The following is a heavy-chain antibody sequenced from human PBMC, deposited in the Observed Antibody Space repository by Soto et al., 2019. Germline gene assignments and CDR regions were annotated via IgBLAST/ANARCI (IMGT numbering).Heavy chain of an antibody. CDR1: GFTFSSYA. Sequence: EVQLLESGGGLVQPGGSLRLSCAASGFTFSSYAMSWVRQAPGKGLEWVSAISGSGGSTYYADSVKGSLTISRDNSKYTLYLQITSLRAEYTPVYYCAKAAIVAVPAAPYYYYRDVWGRGTTVTVSS. CDR3: AKAAIVAVPAAPYYYYRDV. CDR2: ISGSGGST. V-gene: IGHV3-23*01. J-gene: IGHJ6*03. D-gene: IGHD2-2*01.